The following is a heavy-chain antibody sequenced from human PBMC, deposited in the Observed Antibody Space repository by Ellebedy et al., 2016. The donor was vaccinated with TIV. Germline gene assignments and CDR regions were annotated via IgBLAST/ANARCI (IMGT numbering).Heavy chain of an antibody. D-gene: IGHD5-24*01. CDR1: GGTFSSYA. V-gene: IGHV1-69*13. Sequence: SVKVSXKASGGTFSSYAISWVRQAPGQGLEWMGGIIPIFGTANYAQKFQGRVTITADESTSTAYMELSSLRSEDTAVYYCARARMATTLRFLDYWGQGTLVTVSS. CDR3: ARARMATTLRFLDY. CDR2: IIPIFGTA. J-gene: IGHJ4*02.